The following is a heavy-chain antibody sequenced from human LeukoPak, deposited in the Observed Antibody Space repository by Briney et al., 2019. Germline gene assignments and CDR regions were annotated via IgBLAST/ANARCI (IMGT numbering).Heavy chain of an antibody. CDR2: ISYDGSNK. Sequence: GGSLRLSCAASGFTFSSYAMHWVRQAPGKGLEWVAVISYDGSNKYYADSVKGRFTISRDNSKNTLYLQMNSLRAEDTAVYYCAREYGGNIDYWGQGTLVTVSS. D-gene: IGHD4-23*01. CDR1: GFTFSSYA. CDR3: AREYGGNIDY. J-gene: IGHJ4*02. V-gene: IGHV3-30-3*01.